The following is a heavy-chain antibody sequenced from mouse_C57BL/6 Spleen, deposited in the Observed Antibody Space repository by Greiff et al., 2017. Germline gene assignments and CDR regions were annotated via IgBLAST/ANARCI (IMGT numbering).Heavy chain of an antibody. V-gene: IGHV5-17*01. J-gene: IGHJ4*01. CDR2: ISSGSSTI. CDR1: GFTFSDYG. CDR3: ARPGLRRSAMDY. Sequence: EVNVVESGGGLVKPGGSLKLSCAASGFTFSDYGMHWVRQAPEKGLEWVAYISSGSSTIYYADTVKGRFTISRDNAKNTLFLQRTSLRSEDTAMYYCARPGLRRSAMDYWGQGTSVTVSS. D-gene: IGHD2-4*01.